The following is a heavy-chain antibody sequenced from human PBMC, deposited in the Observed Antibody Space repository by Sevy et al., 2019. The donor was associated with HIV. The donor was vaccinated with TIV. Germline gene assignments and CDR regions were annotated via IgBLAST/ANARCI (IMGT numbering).Heavy chain of an antibody. CDR3: ARIPYHYGDYPYYFDY. CDR2: IRYDGSNK. J-gene: IGHJ4*02. D-gene: IGHD4-17*01. CDR1: GFTFSSSD. V-gene: IGHV3-33*01. Sequence: GGSLRLSCAASGFTFSSSDMHWVRQAPGKGLEWVAVIRYDGSNKYYADSVKGRFTISRDNSKNTLYLQMNRLRAEDTAVYYCARIPYHYGDYPYYFDYWGQGTLVTVSS.